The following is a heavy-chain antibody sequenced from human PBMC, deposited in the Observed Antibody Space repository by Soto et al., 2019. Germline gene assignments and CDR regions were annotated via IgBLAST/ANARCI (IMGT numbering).Heavy chain of an antibody. CDR1: GGTFSSYA. J-gene: IGHJ4*02. D-gene: IGHD6-19*01. CDR3: ARDGEERAVDYFDY. CDR2: IIPIFGTA. V-gene: IGHV1-69*13. Sequence: GASVKVSCKASGGTFSSYAISWVRQAPGQGLEWMGGIIPIFGTANYAQKFQGRVTITADESTSTAYMELSSLRSEDTAVYYCARDGEERAVDYFDYWGQGTLVTVSS.